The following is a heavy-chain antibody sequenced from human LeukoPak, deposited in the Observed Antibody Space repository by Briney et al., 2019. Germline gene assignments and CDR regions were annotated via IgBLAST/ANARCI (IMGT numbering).Heavy chain of an antibody. CDR2: MNPNSGNT. D-gene: IGHD3-3*01. Sequence: ASVKVSCKASGYTFTSYDINWERQANGQGLEWMGWMNPNSGNTGYAQKFQGRVTMTRTTSISTAYMELRSLRSEDTAVYYCARGFFPKPRRYYYYMDVWGKGTTVTVSS. V-gene: IGHV1-8*01. J-gene: IGHJ6*03. CDR1: GYTFTSYD. CDR3: ARGFFPKPRRYYYYMDV.